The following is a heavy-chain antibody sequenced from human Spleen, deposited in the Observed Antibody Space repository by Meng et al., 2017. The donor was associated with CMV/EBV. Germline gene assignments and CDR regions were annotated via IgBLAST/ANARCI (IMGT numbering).Heavy chain of an antibody. CDR3: ARHRYGGPTSWPYFDY. Sequence: GGSLGLSCAASGFAFDDYGMYWVRQAPGKGLEWVSGISWNGGNTGYADAVKGRFTISRDNAKNSLFLQMTSLRVEDTAVYYCARHRYGGPTSWPYFDYWGQGTLVTVSS. CDR1: GFAFDDYG. V-gene: IGHV3-20*04. D-gene: IGHD4-23*01. J-gene: IGHJ4*02. CDR2: ISWNGGNT.